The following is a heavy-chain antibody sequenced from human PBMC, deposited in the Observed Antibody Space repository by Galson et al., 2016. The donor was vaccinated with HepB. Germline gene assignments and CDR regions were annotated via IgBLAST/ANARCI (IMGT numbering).Heavy chain of an antibody. CDR3: GRDYPTMTDRYPYHVDV. CDR1: GFTLSSSA. CDR2: ITETGSFA. D-gene: IGHD4-17*01. V-gene: IGHV3-23*01. J-gene: IGHJ6*04. Sequence: SLRLSCAASGFTLSSSAMTWVRQAPGRGLEWVSAITETGSFAYYADSVRGRFTLSRDTSKNTVYLQMNNLRADDTALYYCGRDYPTMTDRYPYHVDVWGKGTAVTVSS.